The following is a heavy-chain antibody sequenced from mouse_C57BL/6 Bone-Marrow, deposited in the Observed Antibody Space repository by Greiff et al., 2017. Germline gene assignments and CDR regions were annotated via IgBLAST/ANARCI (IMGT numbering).Heavy chain of an antibody. V-gene: IGHV5-17*01. J-gene: IGHJ4*01. CDR1: GFTFSDYG. Sequence: VQLQQSGGGLVKPGGSLKLSCAASGFTFSDYGMHWVRQAPGKGLEWVAYISSGSSTIYYADTVKGRFTISRDNAKNTVFLQMTSLRSEDTAMYYCARDYYGHYYAMDYWGQGTSVTVSS. CDR2: ISSGSSTI. D-gene: IGHD1-1*01. CDR3: ARDYYGHYYAMDY.